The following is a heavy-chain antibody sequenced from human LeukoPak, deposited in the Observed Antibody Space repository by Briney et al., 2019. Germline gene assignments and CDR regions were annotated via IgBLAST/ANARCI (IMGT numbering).Heavy chain of an antibody. D-gene: IGHD4-17*01. Sequence: GGSLRLSCAASGFTVSSNYMSWVRQAPGKGLEWVSVIYSGGSTYYADSVKGRFTISRDNSKNTLYLQMNSLRAEDAAVYYCASLLGPTTSDYWGQGTLVTVSS. V-gene: IGHV3-66*01. J-gene: IGHJ4*02. CDR1: GFTVSSNY. CDR3: ASLLGPTTSDY. CDR2: IYSGGST.